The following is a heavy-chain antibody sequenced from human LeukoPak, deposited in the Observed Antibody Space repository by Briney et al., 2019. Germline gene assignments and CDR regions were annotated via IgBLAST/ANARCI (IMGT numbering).Heavy chain of an antibody. J-gene: IGHJ5*02. CDR1: GYTLTELS. V-gene: IGHV1-69*13. Sequence: SVKVSCKVSGYTLTELSMHWVRQAPGQGLEWMGGIIPIFGTANYAQKFQGRVTITADEATSTAYMELGSLRSEDTAVYYCARGRWLQSAQFDPWGQGTLVTVSS. CDR3: ARGRWLQSAQFDP. CDR2: IIPIFGTA. D-gene: IGHD5-24*01.